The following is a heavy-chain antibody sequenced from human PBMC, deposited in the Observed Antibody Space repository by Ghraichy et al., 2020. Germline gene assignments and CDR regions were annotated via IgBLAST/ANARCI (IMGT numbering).Heavy chain of an antibody. D-gene: IGHD3-3*01. CDR3: ARNKSGYYGRPDAFDI. J-gene: IGHJ3*02. V-gene: IGHV4-34*01. Sequence: SETLSLTCAVYGGSFSGYYWSWIRQPPGKGLEWIGEINHSGSTNYNPSLKSRVTISVDTSKNQFSLKLSSVTAADTAVYYCARNKSGYYGRPDAFDIWGQGTMVTVSS. CDR2: INHSGST. CDR1: GGSFSGYY.